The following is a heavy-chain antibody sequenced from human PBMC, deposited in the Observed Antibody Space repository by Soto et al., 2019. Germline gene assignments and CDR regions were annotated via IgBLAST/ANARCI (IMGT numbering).Heavy chain of an antibody. Sequence: GGSLRLSCAVSGFSFSSYWMSWVRQAPGRGLEWVATIAHDGSEKCYVDSVKGRFTISRDNTKNSLYLQMNSLRAEDTALYYCARESNAHFDYWGQGTMVTVSS. CDR3: ARESNAHFDY. V-gene: IGHV3-7*01. J-gene: IGHJ4*02. CDR2: IAHDGSEK. D-gene: IGHD7-27*01. CDR1: GFSFSSYW.